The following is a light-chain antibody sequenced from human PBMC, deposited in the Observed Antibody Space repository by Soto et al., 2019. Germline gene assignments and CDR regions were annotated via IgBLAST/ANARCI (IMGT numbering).Light chain of an antibody. J-gene: IGKJ1*01. CDR2: DAS. CDR1: QSISSY. Sequence: DIQMTQSPSSLSASVGARVTITCRASQSISSYLNWYQQKPGKAPKLLIYDASTLESGVPSRFRGSGSGTEFTITISSLQPDDFETYYGQQYKTYSWTFGQGTKVDIK. CDR3: QQYKTYSWT. V-gene: IGKV1-5*01.